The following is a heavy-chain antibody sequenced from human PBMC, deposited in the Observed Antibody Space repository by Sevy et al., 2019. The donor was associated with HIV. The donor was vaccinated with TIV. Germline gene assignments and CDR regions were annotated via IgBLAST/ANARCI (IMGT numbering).Heavy chain of an antibody. CDR1: GFTLSSHA. CDR2: ISGSGGST. V-gene: IGHV3-23*01. D-gene: IGHD6-13*01. Sequence: EGSLRLSCAASGFTLSSHAMSWVLQAPGKALEWVSAISGSGGSTYYADSVKGRFTISRDNSKNTLYLQMNSLRAEDTAVYYCAKVDAAAEDYFDYWGQGTLVTVSS. CDR3: AKVDAAAEDYFDY. J-gene: IGHJ4*02.